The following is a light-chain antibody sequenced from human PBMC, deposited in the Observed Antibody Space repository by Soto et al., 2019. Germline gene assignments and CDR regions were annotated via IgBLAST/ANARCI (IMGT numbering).Light chain of an antibody. Sequence: DIQMTQSPSALSASVGDRVTITCRASQNISSWLAWYQQKPGKAPKSRIYDASSLESGVPSRLSGSGSGTEFTLTISNLQPDDSATYYCQHYKAFSPWTFGQGTKVEIK. V-gene: IGKV1-5*01. CDR3: QHYKAFSPWT. CDR1: QNISSW. J-gene: IGKJ1*01. CDR2: DAS.